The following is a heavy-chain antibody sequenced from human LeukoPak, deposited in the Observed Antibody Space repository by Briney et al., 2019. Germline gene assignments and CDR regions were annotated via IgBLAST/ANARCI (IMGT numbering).Heavy chain of an antibody. CDR2: IAFDGTNT. V-gene: IGHV3-30*14. J-gene: IGHJ4*02. CDR3: ARARGALSY. D-gene: IGHD1-26*01. Sequence: GGSLRLSCAASGFTFNSYAFHWVRQAPGKGLQWVAVIAFDGTNTHYADSVKGRFTISRDNSKNALYLQMNSLRPEDTAIYFCARARGALSYWGQGTLITVSS. CDR1: GFTFNSYA.